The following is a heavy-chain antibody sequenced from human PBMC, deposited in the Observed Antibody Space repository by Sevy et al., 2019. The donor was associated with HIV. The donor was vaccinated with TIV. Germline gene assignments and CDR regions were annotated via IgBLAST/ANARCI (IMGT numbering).Heavy chain of an antibody. Sequence: GVSLRLSCVASGFTFNKYSMSWVRQAPGKGLERVSTLSFGCGQINYADSVKGRFTISRDDSKNTLYLQMNSLRAEDTAVYYCAREGCTRPHDFWGQGTLVTVSS. D-gene: IGHD2-8*01. J-gene: IGHJ4*02. CDR3: AREGCTRPHDF. CDR1: GFTFNKYS. V-gene: IGHV3-23*01. CDR2: LSFGCGQI.